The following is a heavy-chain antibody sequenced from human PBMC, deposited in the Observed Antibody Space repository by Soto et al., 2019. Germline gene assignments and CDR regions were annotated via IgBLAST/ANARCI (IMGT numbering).Heavy chain of an antibody. CDR3: AKLEAAGTVY. J-gene: IGHJ4*02. D-gene: IGHD6-13*01. Sequence: GGSLRLSCAASGFTFSSYGMSWVRQAPGKGLQWVSAIGGSGGSTYYADSVKGRFTISRDNSKNTLYLQMNSLRAEDTAVYYCAKLEAAGTVYWGQGTLVTVSS. V-gene: IGHV3-23*01. CDR2: IGGSGGST. CDR1: GFTFSSYG.